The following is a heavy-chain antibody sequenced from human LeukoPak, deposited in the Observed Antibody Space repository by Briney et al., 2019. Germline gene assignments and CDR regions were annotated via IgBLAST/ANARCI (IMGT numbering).Heavy chain of an antibody. V-gene: IGHV1-18*01. CDR2: ISAYNGNT. CDR3: ASCVGPYNWFDP. Sequence: ASVKVSCKASGYTFTSSGISWVRQAPGQGLEWMGWISAYNGNTNYAQKLQGRVTMTTDTSTSTAYMELRSLRSDDTAVYYCASCVGPYNWFDPWGQGTLVTVSS. J-gene: IGHJ5*02. CDR1: GYTFTSSG.